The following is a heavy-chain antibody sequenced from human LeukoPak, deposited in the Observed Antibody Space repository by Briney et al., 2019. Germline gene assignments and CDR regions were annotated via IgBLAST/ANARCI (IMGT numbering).Heavy chain of an antibody. Sequence: PGGSLRLSCAASGFTFSSFEMNWVRRAPGKGLEWVSYISSSGSTIYHTDSVRGRFIISRDNAKNSLYLQMNSLRAEDTAIYYCARWLDVWGNGTTVTVSS. CDR2: ISSSGSTI. V-gene: IGHV3-48*03. J-gene: IGHJ6*04. CDR1: GFTFSSFE. CDR3: ARWLDV.